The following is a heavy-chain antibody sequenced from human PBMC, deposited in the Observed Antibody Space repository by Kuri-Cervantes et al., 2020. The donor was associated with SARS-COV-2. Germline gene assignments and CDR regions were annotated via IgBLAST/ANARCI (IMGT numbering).Heavy chain of an antibody. Sequence: GESLKISCAGSGFTFGDFAMSWVRQAPGKGLEWVGFIRNKDYRGTTEYAASVKGRFTIPRDDSKGIAYLQMDNLRTEDTATYYCSREVMFDYWGQGTLVTVSS. J-gene: IGHJ4*02. V-gene: IGHV3-49*04. CDR3: SREVMFDY. D-gene: IGHD2-8*01. CDR2: IRNKDYRGTT. CDR1: GFTFGDFA.